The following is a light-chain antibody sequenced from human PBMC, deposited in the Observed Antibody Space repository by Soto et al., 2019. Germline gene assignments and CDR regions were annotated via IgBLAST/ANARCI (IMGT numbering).Light chain of an antibody. J-gene: IGKJ1*01. CDR1: QSISNH. V-gene: IGKV1-39*01. CDR2: AAS. Sequence: DIQMTQSPSSLSASVEERVIITCRASQSISNHLNWYQQKPGKAPKLLIFAASSLQSGVPSRFSGSRSGPDFTLTISSLQPEDFATNYCQQSYSSPPTFGQVTKVDI. CDR3: QQSYSSPPT.